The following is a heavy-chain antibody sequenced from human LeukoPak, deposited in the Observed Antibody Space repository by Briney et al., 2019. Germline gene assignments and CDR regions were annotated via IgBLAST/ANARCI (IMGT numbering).Heavy chain of an antibody. D-gene: IGHD4-17*01. CDR2: IKQDGGEE. Sequence: GGSLRLSCAASGFIFCTYWMSWVRQATGKGLEWVANIKQDGGEEHYADSVKGRFTISRNNAKNSLYLQMNSLRAEDTAVYYCARDKSADYGDSYFDSWGQGILVTVSS. J-gene: IGHJ4*02. CDR3: ARDKSADYGDSYFDS. CDR1: GFIFCTYW. V-gene: IGHV3-7*01.